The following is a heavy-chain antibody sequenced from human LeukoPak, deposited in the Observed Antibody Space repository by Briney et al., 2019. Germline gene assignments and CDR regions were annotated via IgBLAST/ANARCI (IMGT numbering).Heavy chain of an antibody. J-gene: IGHJ4*02. CDR1: GYTFTGYY. CDR2: IIPIFGTA. V-gene: IGHV1-69*13. Sequence: ASVKVSCKASGYTFTGYYMHWVRQAPGQGLEWMGGIIPIFGTANYAQKFQGRVTITADESTSTAYMELSSLRSEDTAVYYCASGTTVDRYYFDYWGQGTLVTVSS. D-gene: IGHD4-23*01. CDR3: ASGTTVDRYYFDY.